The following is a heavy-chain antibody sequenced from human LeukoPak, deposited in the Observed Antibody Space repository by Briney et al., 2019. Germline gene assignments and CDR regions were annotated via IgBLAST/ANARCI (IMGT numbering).Heavy chain of an antibody. CDR1: GFTFDDYA. CDR2: ISWNSGSI. CDR3: AKAEYSGYDLYYFDY. D-gene: IGHD5-12*01. Sequence: GRSLRLSCAASGFTFDDYAMHWVRQAPGKGLEWVSGISWNSGSIGYADSVKGRFTISRDNAKNSLYLQMNSLRAEDTALYYCAKAEYSGYDLYYFDYWGQGTLVTVSS. J-gene: IGHJ4*02. V-gene: IGHV3-9*01.